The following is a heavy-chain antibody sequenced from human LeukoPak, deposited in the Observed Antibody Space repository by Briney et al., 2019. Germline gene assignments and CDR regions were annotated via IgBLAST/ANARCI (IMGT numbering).Heavy chain of an antibody. J-gene: IGHJ4*02. CDR3: ARLRYNWSDGGYFDY. Sequence: PSETLSLTCTVSGGSISSYYWSWIRQPPGKGLEWIGYIYYSGSTNYNPSLKSRVTISVDTSKNQFSLKLSSVTAADTAVYYCARLRYNWSDGGYFDYWGQGTLVTVSS. D-gene: IGHD1-20*01. V-gene: IGHV4-59*01. CDR1: GGSISSYY. CDR2: IYYSGST.